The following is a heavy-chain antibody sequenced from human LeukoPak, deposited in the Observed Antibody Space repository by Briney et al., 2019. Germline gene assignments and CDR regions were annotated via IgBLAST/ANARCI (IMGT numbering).Heavy chain of an antibody. Sequence: SGTLSLTCTVSGGSISSSSYYWGWIRQPPGKGLEWIGSIYYSGSTYYNPSLKSRVTISVDTSKNQFSLKLSSVTAADTAVYYCARLVDFWSGSVRFDPWGQGTLVTVSS. CDR2: IYYSGST. D-gene: IGHD3-3*01. V-gene: IGHV4-39*01. CDR3: ARLVDFWSGSVRFDP. J-gene: IGHJ5*02. CDR1: GGSISSSSYY.